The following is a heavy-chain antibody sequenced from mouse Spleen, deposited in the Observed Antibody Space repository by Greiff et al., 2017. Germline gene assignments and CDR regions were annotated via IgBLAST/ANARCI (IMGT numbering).Heavy chain of an antibody. D-gene: IGHD2-1*01. Sequence: VQLQQPGTELVKPGASVKLSCKASGYTFTSYWMHWVKQRPGQGLEWIGNINPSNGGTNYNEKFKSKATLTVDKSSSTAYMQLSSLTSEDSAVYYCAREGIYYKGWYFDVWGAGTTVTVSS. J-gene: IGHJ1*01. CDR2: INPSNGGT. CDR1: GYTFTSYW. CDR3: AREGIYYKGWYFDV. V-gene: IGHV1-53*01.